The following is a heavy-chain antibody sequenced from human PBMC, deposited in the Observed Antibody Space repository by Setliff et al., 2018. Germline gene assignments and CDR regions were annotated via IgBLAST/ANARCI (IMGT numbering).Heavy chain of an antibody. J-gene: IGHJ4*02. CDR1: GFTFSDYY. CDR3: ATKAVAGT. Sequence: LRLSCATSGFTFSDYYMSWIRQTPGKGLEWVAYISSSGSLIYYPDSVRGRFTISRDNAKKSVDLQMNSLRAEDTAVYYCATKAVAGTGGQGTLVTVSS. V-gene: IGHV3-11*01. D-gene: IGHD6-19*01. CDR2: ISSSGSLI.